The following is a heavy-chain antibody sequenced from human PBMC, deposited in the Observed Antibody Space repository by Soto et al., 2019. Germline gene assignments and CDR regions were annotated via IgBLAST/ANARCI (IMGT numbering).Heavy chain of an antibody. V-gene: IGHV4-61*01. Sequence: SETLSLTCSVSGDSVTSTSYYWSWVRQSPGRGLEWLGYSYYNGDTNYNPSLKSRVTISVDTSKNQFSLKLTSLTAADTGVYYCAREGGVLRLSNWFDSWGQGIQVTVSS. CDR2: SYYNGDT. CDR3: AREGGVLRLSNWFDS. J-gene: IGHJ5*01. CDR1: GDSVTSTSYY. D-gene: IGHD3-3*01.